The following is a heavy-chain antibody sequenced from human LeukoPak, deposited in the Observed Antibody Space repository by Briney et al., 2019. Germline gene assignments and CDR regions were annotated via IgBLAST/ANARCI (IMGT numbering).Heavy chain of an antibody. CDR1: GFTFGGHW. CDR3: ARGLGWFDP. CDR2: IQPDGSDK. V-gene: IGHV3-7*04. Sequence: GGSLRLSCAASGFTFGGHWMSWLRQRPGKGLEWVANIQPDGSDKNYVDSVKGRFTISRDNAEKSLYLQMNSLRAEDTALYYCARGLGWFDPLGQGTLVTVSP. J-gene: IGHJ5*02.